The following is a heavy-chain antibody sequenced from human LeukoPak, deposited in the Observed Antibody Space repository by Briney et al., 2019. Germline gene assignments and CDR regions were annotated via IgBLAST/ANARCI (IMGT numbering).Heavy chain of an antibody. CDR3: ARVFRLFCKDV. Sequence: SETLSLTCAVYGGSFSGYYWSWIRQPPGKGLEWIGEINHSGSTNYNPSLKSRVTISVDTSKNQFSLKLSSVTAADTAVYYCARVFRLFCKDVWGKGTTVTVSS. CDR1: GGSFSGYY. J-gene: IGHJ6*04. CDR2: INHSGST. V-gene: IGHV4-34*01. D-gene: IGHD2-21*02.